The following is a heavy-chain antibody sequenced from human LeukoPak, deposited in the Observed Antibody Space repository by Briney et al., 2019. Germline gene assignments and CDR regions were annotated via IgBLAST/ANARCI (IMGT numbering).Heavy chain of an antibody. Sequence: TGGSLRLSCAASGFTVSSNYMSWVRQAPGKGLEWVSVIYSGGSTYYADSVKGRFTISRDNSKNTLYLQMNSLRAEDTAVYYCARSFQLVTTKHDFGYWGRGTLVTVSS. CDR3: ARSFQLVTTKHDFGY. J-gene: IGHJ4*02. D-gene: IGHD1-14*01. CDR1: GFTVSSNY. CDR2: IYSGGST. V-gene: IGHV3-53*01.